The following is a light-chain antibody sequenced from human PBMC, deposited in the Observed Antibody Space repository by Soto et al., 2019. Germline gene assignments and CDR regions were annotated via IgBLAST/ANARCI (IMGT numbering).Light chain of an antibody. CDR1: QSISKH. J-gene: IGKJ1*01. V-gene: IGKV1-39*01. CDR2: AAS. CDR3: QQSYSSPPT. Sequence: DIHVTRYTSSLSASVENIVIITCRASQSISKHLNWYQQKPGQAPKLLIFAASSLQSGVPSRLSGSRSGPDFTITISSMQTEDFETYYCQQSYSSPPTFGHGTKVDI.